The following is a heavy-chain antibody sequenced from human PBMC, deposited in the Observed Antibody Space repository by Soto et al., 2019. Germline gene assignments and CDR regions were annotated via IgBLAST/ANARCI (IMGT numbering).Heavy chain of an antibody. CDR3: ARDKVVGASGVAFDI. D-gene: IGHD2-15*01. J-gene: IGHJ3*02. Sequence: ASVKVSCKASGYTFTSYYMHWVRQAPGQGLEWMGIINPSGGSTSYAQKFEGRVTMTRDTSTSTVYMELSSLRSEDTAVYYCARDKVVGASGVAFDIWGKGTMVTVSS. V-gene: IGHV1-46*01. CDR1: GYTFTSYY. CDR2: INPSGGST.